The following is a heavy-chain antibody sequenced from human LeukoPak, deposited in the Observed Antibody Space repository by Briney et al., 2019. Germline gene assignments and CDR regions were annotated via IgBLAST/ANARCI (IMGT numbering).Heavy chain of an antibody. Sequence: GASVKISCKASGYTFTGYYMHWVRQAPGQGLEWMGWINPNSGGTNYAQKFQGRVTMTRDTSISTAYMELSRLRSDDTAVYYCARDLDGAAAGTVDYWGQGTLVTVSS. V-gene: IGHV1-2*02. J-gene: IGHJ4*02. CDR1: GYTFTGYY. CDR3: ARDLDGAAAGTVDY. D-gene: IGHD6-13*01. CDR2: INPNSGGT.